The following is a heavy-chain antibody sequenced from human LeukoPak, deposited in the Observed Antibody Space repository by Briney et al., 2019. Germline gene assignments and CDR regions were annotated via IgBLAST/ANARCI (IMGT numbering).Heavy chain of an antibody. CDR1: GYTFTTYG. D-gene: IGHD2-2*01. CDR2: ISAYNGNR. Sequence: ASVRVSCKASGYTFTTYGISWVRQAPGQGLEWMGWISAYNGNRNYAQKLQGRVTMTTDTSMSTAYMELRSLRSDDTAVYYCAREYCSSTSCYGVDYWGQGTLVTVSS. V-gene: IGHV1-18*01. J-gene: IGHJ4*02. CDR3: AREYCSSTSCYGVDY.